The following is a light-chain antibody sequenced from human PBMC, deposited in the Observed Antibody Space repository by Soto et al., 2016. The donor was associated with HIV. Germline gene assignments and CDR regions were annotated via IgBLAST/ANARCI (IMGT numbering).Light chain of an antibody. CDR3: QQYDNLPIT. CDR1: QDINNY. Sequence: DIQMTQSPSSLSASVGDRVTITCQASQDINNYLNWYQQKPGKAPKLLIYDASYLETGVPSRFSGSGSGTDFIFTITNLQPEDIATYYCQQYDNLPITFGQGTRLEIK. CDR2: DAS. V-gene: IGKV1-33*01. J-gene: IGKJ5*01.